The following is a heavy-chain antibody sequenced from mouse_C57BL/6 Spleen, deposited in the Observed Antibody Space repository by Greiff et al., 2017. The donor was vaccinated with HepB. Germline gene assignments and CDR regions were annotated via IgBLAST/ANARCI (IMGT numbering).Heavy chain of an antibody. D-gene: IGHD2-4*01. V-gene: IGHV1-59*01. CDR3: ARVGVLRRDYAMDY. CDR1: GYTFTSYW. Sequence: QVQLQQPGAELVRPGTSVKLSCKASGYTFTSYWMHWVKQRPGQGLEWIGVIDPSDSYTNYNQKFKGKATLTVDTSSSTAYMQLSSLTSEDSAVYYCARVGVLRRDYAMDYWGQGTSVTVSS. J-gene: IGHJ4*01. CDR2: IDPSDSYT.